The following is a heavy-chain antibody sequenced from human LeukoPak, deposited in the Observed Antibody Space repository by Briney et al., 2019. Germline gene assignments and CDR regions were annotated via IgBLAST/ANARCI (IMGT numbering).Heavy chain of an antibody. D-gene: IGHD3-16*02. J-gene: IGHJ3*02. V-gene: IGHV4-34*01. CDR3: ARGRSRLRQWRGPTSLNDAFDI. CDR1: GGSFSGYY. Sequence: SSETLSLTCAVYGGSFSGYYWTWIRQPPGKGLEWIGEVNHSGTTNYNPSLKSRVTISVDTSKNQFSLKLSSVTAADTAVYYCARGRSRLRQWRGPTSLNDAFDIWGQGAMVTVSS. CDR2: VNHSGTT.